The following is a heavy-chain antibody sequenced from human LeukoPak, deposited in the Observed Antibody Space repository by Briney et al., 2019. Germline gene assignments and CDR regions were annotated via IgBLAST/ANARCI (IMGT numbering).Heavy chain of an antibody. D-gene: IGHD6-19*01. Sequence: SVKVSCKASGGTFSSYAISWVRQAPGQGLEWMGRIIPILGIANYAQKFQGRVTITADKSTSTAYMELSSLRSEDTAVYYCARDSDSSGSSPYWGQGTLVTVSS. CDR2: IIPILGIA. J-gene: IGHJ4*02. CDR1: GGTFSSYA. CDR3: ARDSDSSGSSPY. V-gene: IGHV1-69*04.